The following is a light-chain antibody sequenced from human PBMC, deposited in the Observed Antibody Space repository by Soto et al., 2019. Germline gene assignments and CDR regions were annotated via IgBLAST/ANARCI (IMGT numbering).Light chain of an antibody. Sequence: DIQMTQSPSTLSASVGDRVTITCRASQSISSWLAWYQQKPGKAPKLLIYKASSLESGVPSRFRGSGSGTEFTLTISSLQPDDFATYYCQQYNSYSGTFGPGTKVDIK. J-gene: IGKJ3*01. CDR2: KAS. CDR1: QSISSW. V-gene: IGKV1-5*03. CDR3: QQYNSYSGT.